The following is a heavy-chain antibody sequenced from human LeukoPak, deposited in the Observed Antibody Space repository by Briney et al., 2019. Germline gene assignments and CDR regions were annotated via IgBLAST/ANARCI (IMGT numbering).Heavy chain of an antibody. CDR3: ARDADRWELEYYFDY. CDR2: ISAYNGNT. Sequence: ASVKVSCKASGYTFTSYGISWVRQAPGQGLEWMGWISAYNGNTNYAQKLQGRVTMTRDTSISTAYMELSRLRSDDTAVYYCARDADRWELEYYFDYWGQGTLVTVSS. J-gene: IGHJ4*02. CDR1: GYTFTSYG. D-gene: IGHD1-26*01. V-gene: IGHV1-18*01.